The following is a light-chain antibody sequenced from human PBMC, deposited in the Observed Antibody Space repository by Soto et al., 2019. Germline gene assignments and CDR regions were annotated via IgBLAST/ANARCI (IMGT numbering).Light chain of an antibody. CDR1: QSINTY. CDR2: DAS. CDR3: QQRSDWPPLT. J-gene: IGKJ4*01. V-gene: IGKV3-11*01. Sequence: DIVLTQFPATLSLSPGERATLSCRASQSINTYLAWYQQKPGQPPRLLISDASNRATGTPARFSDSGSGTDFTLTISSLEAEDFAVYYCQQRSDWPPLTFGGGTKVEIK.